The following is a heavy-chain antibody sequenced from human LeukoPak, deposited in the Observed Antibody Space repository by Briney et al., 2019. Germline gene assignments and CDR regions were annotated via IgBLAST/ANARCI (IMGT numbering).Heavy chain of an antibody. Sequence: SETLSLTCAVYGGSFSGYYWSWIRQPPGKGLEWIGEINHSGSTNYNPSLKSRVTISVDTSKNQFSLKLSSVTAADTAVHYCARRDSSSWYRPRNWFDPWGQGTLVTVSS. CDR2: INHSGST. V-gene: IGHV4-34*01. D-gene: IGHD6-13*01. CDR1: GGSFSGYY. J-gene: IGHJ5*02. CDR3: ARRDSSSWYRPRNWFDP.